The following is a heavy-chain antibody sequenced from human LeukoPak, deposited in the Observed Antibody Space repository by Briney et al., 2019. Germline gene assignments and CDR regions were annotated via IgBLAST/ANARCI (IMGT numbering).Heavy chain of an antibody. CDR2: FDPEDGET. Sequence: ASVTVSCKVSGYTLTELSMHWVRQAPGKGLEWMGGFDPEDGETIYVQKFQGRITMTEDTSTDTAYMELSSLRSEDTAVYYCATVLDDSSGYLFDYWGQGTLVTVSS. J-gene: IGHJ4*02. CDR3: ATVLDDSSGYLFDY. D-gene: IGHD3-22*01. CDR1: GYTLTELS. V-gene: IGHV1-24*01.